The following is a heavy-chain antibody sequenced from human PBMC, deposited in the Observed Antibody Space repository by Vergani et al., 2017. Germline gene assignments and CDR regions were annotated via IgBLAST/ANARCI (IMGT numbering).Heavy chain of an antibody. D-gene: IGHD4-23*01. V-gene: IGHV4-59*01. Sequence: QVQLQESGPGLVKPSETLSLTCTVSGGSISSYYWSWIRQPPGKGLEWIGYIYYSGSTNYNPSLKSRVTISVDTSKNQFSLKLSSVTAADTAVYYCARHRLRWPYDAVDIWGQGTMVTVSS. CDR2: IYYSGST. CDR1: GGSISSYY. J-gene: IGHJ3*02. CDR3: ARHRLRWPYDAVDI.